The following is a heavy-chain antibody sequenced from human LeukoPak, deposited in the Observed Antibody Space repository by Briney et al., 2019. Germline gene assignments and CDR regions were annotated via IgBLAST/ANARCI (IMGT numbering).Heavy chain of an antibody. CDR3: ARELAVVAATPYYFDY. D-gene: IGHD2-15*01. CDR2: IYYSGST. V-gene: IGHV4-39*07. CDR1: GGSISSSSYY. J-gene: IGHJ4*02. Sequence: PSETLSLTCTVSGGSISSSSYYWGWIRQPPGKGLEWIGSIYYSGSTYYNPSLKSRVTISVDTSKNQFSLKLSSVTAADTAVYYCARELAVVAATPYYFDYWGQGTLVTVSS.